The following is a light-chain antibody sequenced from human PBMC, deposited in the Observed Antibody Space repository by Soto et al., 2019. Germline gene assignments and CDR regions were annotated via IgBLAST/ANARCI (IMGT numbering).Light chain of an antibody. CDR3: QQYYGTPYT. Sequence: DIVMTQSPDSLAVSLGERATINCKSSQSVLYSTNNKNYLAWYQQKPGQPPKLLIYWASTRESGVPDRFSGSGSGTDFTLTINTLQAEDVAVYFGQQYYGTPYTFGQGTKL. J-gene: IGKJ2*01. CDR2: WAS. V-gene: IGKV4-1*01. CDR1: QSVLYSTNNKNY.